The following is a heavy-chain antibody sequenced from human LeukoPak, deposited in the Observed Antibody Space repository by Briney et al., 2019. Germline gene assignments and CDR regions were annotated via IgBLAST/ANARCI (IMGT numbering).Heavy chain of an antibody. V-gene: IGHV4-59*01. J-gene: IGHJ2*01. D-gene: IGHD3-10*01. CDR1: GGSISSYY. CDR2: IYYSGST. CDR3: ARVLGGPPAGWYFDL. Sequence: SETLSLTCTVSGGSISSYYWSWIRQPPGKGLEWIGYIYYSGSTNYNPSLKSRVTKSVDTSKNQFSLKLSSVTAADTAVYYCARVLGGPPAGWYFDLWGRGTLVTVSS.